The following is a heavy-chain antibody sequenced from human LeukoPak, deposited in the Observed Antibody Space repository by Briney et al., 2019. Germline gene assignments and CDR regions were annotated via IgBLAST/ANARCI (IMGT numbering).Heavy chain of an antibody. CDR3: ARDPLHDYYGSSYGMDV. CDR1: GDSVSSNSAA. D-gene: IGHD3-10*01. CDR2: TYYRSKWYN. J-gene: IGHJ6*02. V-gene: IGHV6-1*01. Sequence: SQTLSLTCAISGDSVSSNSAAWNWIRQSPSRGLEWLGRTYYRSKWYNDYAVSVKSRITINPDTSKNQFSLQLNSVTPEDTAVYYCARDPLHDYYGSSYGMDVWGQGTTVTVSS.